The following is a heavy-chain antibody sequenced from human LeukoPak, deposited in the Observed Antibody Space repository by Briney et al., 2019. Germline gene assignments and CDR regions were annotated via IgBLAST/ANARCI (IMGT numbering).Heavy chain of an antibody. D-gene: IGHD1-26*01. CDR2: IYYSGST. J-gene: IGHJ4*02. V-gene: IGHV4-59*01. Sequence: SETLSLTCTVSGGSISTYYWSWIRQPPGKGLGWIGYIYYSGSTNYNPSLKSRVTISVDTSKNQFSLKLGSVTAADTAVYYCAREEALGSGSFDYWGQGTLVTVSS. CDR1: GGSISTYY. CDR3: AREEALGSGSFDY.